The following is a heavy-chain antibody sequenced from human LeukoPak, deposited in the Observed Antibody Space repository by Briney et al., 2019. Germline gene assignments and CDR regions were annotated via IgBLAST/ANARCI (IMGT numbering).Heavy chain of an antibody. CDR3: LRGRSWEQS. D-gene: IGHD1-26*01. CDR2: INQSGVT. Sequence: SETLSLTCAVYGGSFTTYCSSWFRQPPGKGLEWIGEINQSGVTHYNPSLKSRLTISGDTSKNQFSLKLTSVTAADTAVYFCLRGRSWEQSWGQGTLVTVSS. J-gene: IGHJ4*02. CDR1: GGSFTTYC. V-gene: IGHV4-34*01.